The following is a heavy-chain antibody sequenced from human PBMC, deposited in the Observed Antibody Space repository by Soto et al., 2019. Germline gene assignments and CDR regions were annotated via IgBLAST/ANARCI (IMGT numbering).Heavy chain of an antibody. V-gene: IGHV3-21*01. CDR2: ISRTSSYI. D-gene: IGHD2-15*01. Sequence: PGGSLRLSCEASGFSFSTYSMNWVRQAPGKGLECVSSISRTSSYIKSADSVKGRFTISRDNAKNSLYLQMNSLRAYDTAVYYCARGGCRLSDYYYGMGVWGQGTTGTVSS. CDR3: ARGGCRLSDYYYGMGV. CDR1: GFSFSTYS. J-gene: IGHJ6*02.